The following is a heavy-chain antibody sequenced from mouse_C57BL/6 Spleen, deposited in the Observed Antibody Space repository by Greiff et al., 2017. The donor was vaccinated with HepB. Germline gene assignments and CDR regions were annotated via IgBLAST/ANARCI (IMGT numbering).Heavy chain of an antibody. CDR3: ARTPVSGYYAMDY. D-gene: IGHD3-2*02. J-gene: IGHJ4*01. V-gene: IGHV1-61*01. Sequence: VQLQQPGAELVRPGSSVKLSCKASGYTFTSYWMDWVKQRPGQGLEWIGNIYPSDSETHYNQKFKDKATLTVDKSSSTAYMQLSSLTSEDSAVYYCARTPVSGYYAMDYWGQGTSVTVSS. CDR2: IYPSDSET. CDR1: GYTFTSYW.